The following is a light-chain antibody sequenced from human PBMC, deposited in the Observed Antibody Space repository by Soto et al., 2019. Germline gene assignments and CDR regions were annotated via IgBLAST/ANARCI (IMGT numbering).Light chain of an antibody. CDR3: QQYNVYSWT. CDR1: QTSNSW. V-gene: IGKV1-5*03. CDR2: EAS. J-gene: IGKJ1*01. Sequence: DIHMTQSPSTLSASVGNRVTITCRASQTSNSWLAWYQQKPGKAPKLLIYEASSLEKGVPARFGGSGSGTEFTLTISSLQPDDFATYYCQQYNVYSWTFGQGTKVEIK.